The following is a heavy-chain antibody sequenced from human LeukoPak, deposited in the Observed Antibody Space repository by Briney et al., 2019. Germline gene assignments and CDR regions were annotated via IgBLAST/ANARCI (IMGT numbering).Heavy chain of an antibody. J-gene: IGHJ4*02. D-gene: IGHD6-19*01. V-gene: IGHV3-23*01. Sequence: GGSLRLSCAASGFTFSSFGMSWVRQAPGKGLEWVSAISSTGGTAYYADSVKGRFTISRDNSKNTLYLQMNSLSAEDTAVYYCARRSGIAEAGAFDYWGQGTLVTVSS. CDR1: GFTFSSFG. CDR2: ISSTGGTA. CDR3: ARRSGIAEAGAFDY.